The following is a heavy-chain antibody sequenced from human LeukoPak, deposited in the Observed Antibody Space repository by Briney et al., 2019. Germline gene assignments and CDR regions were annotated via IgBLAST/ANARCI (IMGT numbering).Heavy chain of an antibody. CDR3: AREGAPEGSY. D-gene: IGHD1-26*01. J-gene: IGHJ4*02. V-gene: IGHV4-59*11. CDR2: IYYSGST. Sequence: SETLSLTCTVSGGSISSHYWSWIRQPPGKGLEWIGYIYYSGSTNYNPSLKSRVTISVDTSKNQFSLKLSSVTAADTAVYYCAREGAPEGSYWGQGTLVTVSS. CDR1: GGSISSHY.